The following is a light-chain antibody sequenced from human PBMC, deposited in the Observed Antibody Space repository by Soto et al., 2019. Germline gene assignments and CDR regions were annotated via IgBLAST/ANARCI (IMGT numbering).Light chain of an antibody. J-gene: IGLJ1*01. CDR3: SSYTSTSTLV. CDR1: SSDVGGYNY. CDR2: DVS. Sequence: QSALTQPASVSGSPGQTITISCTGTSSDVGGYNYVSWYQQHPGKAPKLMIYDVSNRPSGVSNRCSGSKSGNTASLTISGLQAEDEAEYYCSSYTSTSTLVFGPGTKLTVL. V-gene: IGLV2-14*01.